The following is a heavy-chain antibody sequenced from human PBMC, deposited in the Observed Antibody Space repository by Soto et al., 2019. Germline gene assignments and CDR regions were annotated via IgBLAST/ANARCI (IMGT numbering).Heavy chain of an antibody. CDR1: GFTFSAYD. Sequence: EVQLVESGGGLVQPGGSLRLSCAASGFTFSAYDMHWVRQATGKGLEWVSAIGTQHDTYYPDSVKGRFTISRENAKNSFYLQMNSLGAGDPAVYYCARQASYWHGGGGWFDPWGQGTLVTVSS. D-gene: IGHD2-8*02. J-gene: IGHJ5*02. CDR2: IGTQHDT. CDR3: ARQASYWHGGGGWFDP. V-gene: IGHV3-13*01.